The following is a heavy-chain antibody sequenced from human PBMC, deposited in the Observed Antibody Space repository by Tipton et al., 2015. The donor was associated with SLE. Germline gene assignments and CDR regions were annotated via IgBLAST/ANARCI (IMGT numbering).Heavy chain of an antibody. J-gene: IGHJ5*02. V-gene: IGHV4-31*03. D-gene: IGHD2-2*01. Sequence: TLSLTCTVSGVSISGGGYYWSWVRQQPGRGLEWIGFLDYSGNTYYNPSLRNRVAISVDASKNQFSLRLTSVTAADTAVYSCARALGYCSSTSCSNWFDPWGQGTLVTVSS. CDR2: LDYSGNT. CDR1: GVSISGGGYY. CDR3: ARALGYCSSTSCSNWFDP.